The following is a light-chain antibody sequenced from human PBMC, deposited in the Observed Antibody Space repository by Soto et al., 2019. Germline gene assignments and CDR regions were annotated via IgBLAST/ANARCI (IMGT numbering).Light chain of an antibody. J-gene: IGLJ3*02. CDR3: SSYTTNNTVV. CDR2: DVS. Sequence: QSVLTQPASVSGSPGQSITISCTGTSSDVGGYNYVSWYQQHPGEAPKLMIYDVSYRPSGVSNRFSGSNSGDTASRTISGLQADDEADYYCSSYTTNNTVVFGGGTKVTVL. CDR1: SSDVGGYNY. V-gene: IGLV2-14*01.